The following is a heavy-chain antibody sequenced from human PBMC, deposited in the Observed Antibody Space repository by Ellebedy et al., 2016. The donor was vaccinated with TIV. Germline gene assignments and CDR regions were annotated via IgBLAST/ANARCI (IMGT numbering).Heavy chain of an antibody. CDR3: AKGSRVVAAIDGMDV. CDR1: GFTFSSYA. Sequence: GGSLRLXXAASGFTFSSYAMHWVRQAPGKGLEWVAVISYDGSNKYYADSVKGRFTISRDNSKNTLYLQMNSLRAEDTAVYYCAKGSRVVAAIDGMDVWGQGTTVTVSS. CDR2: ISYDGSNK. D-gene: IGHD2-15*01. V-gene: IGHV3-30-3*01. J-gene: IGHJ6*02.